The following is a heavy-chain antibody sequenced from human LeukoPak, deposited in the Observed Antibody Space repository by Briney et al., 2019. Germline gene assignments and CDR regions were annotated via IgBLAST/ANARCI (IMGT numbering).Heavy chain of an antibody. CDR3: AKDGVEREMAPFDY. CDR1: GFSFSSYA. D-gene: IGHD5-24*01. J-gene: IGHJ4*02. Sequence: PGGSLRLSCVASGFSFSSYAMHWVRQAPGKGLEWAAFIWYDGRNKYYADSVKGRFTISRDNSKNTLYLQMNSLRAEDTAVYYCAKDGVEREMAPFDYWGQGTLVTVSS. V-gene: IGHV3-30*02. CDR2: IWYDGRNK.